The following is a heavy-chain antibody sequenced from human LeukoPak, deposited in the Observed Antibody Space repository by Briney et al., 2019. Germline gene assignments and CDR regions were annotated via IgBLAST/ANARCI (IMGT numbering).Heavy chain of an antibody. CDR2: ISAYNGNT. D-gene: IGHD3-9*01. CDR1: GYTFTSYG. CDR3: ARDRDYDILTGYYNNWFDP. J-gene: IGHJ5*02. V-gene: IGHV1-18*01. Sequence: ASVTVSCKASGYTFTSYGISWVRQAPGQGLEWMGWISAYNGNTNYAQKLQGRVTMTTDTSTSTAYMELRSLRSDDTAVYYCARDRDYDILTGYYNNWFDPWGQGTLVTVSS.